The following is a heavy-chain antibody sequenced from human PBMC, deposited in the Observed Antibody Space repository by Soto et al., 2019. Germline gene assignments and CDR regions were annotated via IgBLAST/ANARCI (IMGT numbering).Heavy chain of an antibody. CDR2: ISYDGSNK. D-gene: IGHD6-6*01. V-gene: IGHV3-30-3*01. CDR1: GFTFSSYA. CDR3: AIGSSSPSDY. J-gene: IGHJ4*02. Sequence: QVPLVESGGGVVQPGMSLRLSCAASGFTFSSYAMQWVRQAPGKGLEWVAVISYDGSNKYYADSVTGRFTISRDNSKNTLYLPMNRLRAAATAVYYCAIGSSSPSDYWGQGTLGTFSS.